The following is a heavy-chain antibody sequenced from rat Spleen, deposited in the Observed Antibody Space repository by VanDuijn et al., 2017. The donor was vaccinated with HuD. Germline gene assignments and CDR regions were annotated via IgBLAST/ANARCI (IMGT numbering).Heavy chain of an antibody. CDR2: ISYDDSKT. Sequence: EVQLVESGGGLVQPGNSLKLSCAASGFTFSDFYMAWVRQAPTKGLEWVATISYDDSKTYYRDSVKGRFTISRDNARSTLNLQMDSLRSEDTAIYYCTRRGYLSDWYFDFWGPGTMVTVSS. D-gene: IGHD4-4*01. CDR1: GFTFSDFY. CDR3: TRRGYLSDWYFDF. V-gene: IGHV5S10*01. J-gene: IGHJ1*01.